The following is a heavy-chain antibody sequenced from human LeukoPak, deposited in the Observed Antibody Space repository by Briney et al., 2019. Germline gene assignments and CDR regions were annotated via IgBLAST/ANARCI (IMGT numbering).Heavy chain of an antibody. CDR1: GGSISSSSYY. V-gene: IGHV4-39*07. D-gene: IGHD2-8*01. Sequence: PSETLSLTCTVSGGSISSSSYYWGWIRQPPGKGLEWIGSIYYSGSTYYNPSLKSRVTISVDTSKNQFSLKLSSVTAADTAVYYCARDNGFTWFDPWGQGTLVTVSS. CDR3: ARDNGFTWFDP. CDR2: IYYSGST. J-gene: IGHJ5*02.